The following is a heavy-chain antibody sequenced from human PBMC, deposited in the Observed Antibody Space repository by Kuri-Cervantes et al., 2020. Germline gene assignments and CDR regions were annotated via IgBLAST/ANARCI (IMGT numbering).Heavy chain of an antibody. J-gene: IGHJ3*02. CDR3: ARYYDSSGYYYDRGAFDI. CDR1: GGSISSGGYS. Sequence: LRLSCAVSGGSISSGGYSWSWIRQPPGKGLEWIGYIYHSGSTYYNPSLKSRVTISVDRSKNQFSLKLSSVTAADTAVYYCARYYDSSGYYYDRGAFDIWGQGTMVTVSS. CDR2: IYHSGST. V-gene: IGHV4-30-2*02. D-gene: IGHD3-22*01.